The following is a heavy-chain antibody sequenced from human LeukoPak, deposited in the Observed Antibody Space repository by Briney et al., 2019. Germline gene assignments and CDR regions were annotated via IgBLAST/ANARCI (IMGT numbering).Heavy chain of an antibody. CDR1: GFTFSTSA. D-gene: IGHD2-15*01. J-gene: IGHJ4*02. CDR2: INNVRSHI. CDR3: AKDVAVVVVAADY. V-gene: IGHV3-21*04. Sequence: GGSLRLSCAASGFTFSTSAMNWVRQAPGKGLEWVSSINNVRSHIYYADSVRGRFTISRDNANNVLYLQMNSLRAEDTAVYYCAKDVAVVVVAADYWGQGTLVTVSS.